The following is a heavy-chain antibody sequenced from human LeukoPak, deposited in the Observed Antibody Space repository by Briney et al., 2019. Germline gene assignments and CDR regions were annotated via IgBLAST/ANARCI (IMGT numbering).Heavy chain of an antibody. CDR3: ARDPLLWFGELLSDYTSFDY. D-gene: IGHD3-10*01. V-gene: IGHV3-33*01. J-gene: IGHJ4*02. Sequence: GGSLRLSCAASGFTFSSYGMHWVRQAPGKVLEWVAVIWYDGSNKYYADSVKGRFTISRDNSKNTLYLQMNSLRAEDTAVYYCARDPLLWFGELLSDYTSFDYWGQGTLVTVSS. CDR2: IWYDGSNK. CDR1: GFTFSSYG.